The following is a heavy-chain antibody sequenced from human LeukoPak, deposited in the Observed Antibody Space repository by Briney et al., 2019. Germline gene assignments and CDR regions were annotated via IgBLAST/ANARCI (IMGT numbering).Heavy chain of an antibody. D-gene: IGHD5-12*01. J-gene: IGHJ4*02. Sequence: TGGSLRLSCATSGFTFSSYWMSWVRQVPGKGLEWMANIKEDGSEKYYVDSMKGRFTISRDNAKNSLYLQMNSLRAEDTAVYYCAREYSLVGSVSFDYWGQGTLVTVSS. CDR1: GFTFSSYW. CDR3: AREYSLVGSVSFDY. CDR2: IKEDGSEK. V-gene: IGHV3-7*01.